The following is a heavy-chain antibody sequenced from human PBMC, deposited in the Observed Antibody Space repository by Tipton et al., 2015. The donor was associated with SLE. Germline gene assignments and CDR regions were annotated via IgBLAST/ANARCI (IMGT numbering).Heavy chain of an antibody. J-gene: IGHJ3*02. Sequence: TLSLTCTVSGGSISSYYWSWIRQPAGKGLEWIGRIYISGSTNYTPSLKSRVTMSVDTSKNQFSLKLSSVTAADTAVYYCATSSSWSTGGAFDIWGQGTMVTVSS. CDR1: GGSISSYY. D-gene: IGHD6-13*01. CDR3: ATSSSWSTGGAFDI. V-gene: IGHV4-4*07. CDR2: IYISGST.